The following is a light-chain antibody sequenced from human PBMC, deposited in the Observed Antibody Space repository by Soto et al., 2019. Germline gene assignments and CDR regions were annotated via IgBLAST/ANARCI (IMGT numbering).Light chain of an antibody. CDR2: DAS. CDR3: QQRSSWPLT. CDR1: QSVYTY. V-gene: IGKV3-11*01. J-gene: IGKJ4*01. Sequence: EIVLTQSPATLSMSPGERATLSCRASQSVYTYLARYQQKPGQAPRLLIYDASNRATGIPARFSGSGSGTDFTLTIGSLEPEDFAVYYCQQRSSWPLTFGGGTKVEI.